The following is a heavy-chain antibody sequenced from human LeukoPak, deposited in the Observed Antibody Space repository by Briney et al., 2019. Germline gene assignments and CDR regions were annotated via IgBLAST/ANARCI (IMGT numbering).Heavy chain of an antibody. CDR2: IYYSGRT. CDR3: ARASRGEQLAGLDY. Sequence: KPSETLSLTCSASGGSISSYYWSWIRQPPGKGLEWIGYIYYSGRTNYNPSLKSRVTISVDTSNNQFSLKLNSVTAADTAVYYCARASRGEQLAGLDYGGQGTLVTVS. D-gene: IGHD6-6*01. CDR1: GGSISSYY. J-gene: IGHJ4*02. V-gene: IGHV4-59*01.